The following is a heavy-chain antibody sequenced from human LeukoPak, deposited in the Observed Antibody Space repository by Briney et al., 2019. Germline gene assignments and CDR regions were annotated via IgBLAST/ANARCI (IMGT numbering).Heavy chain of an antibody. D-gene: IGHD3-3*01. CDR1: GFTFSSYA. V-gene: IGHV3-23*01. J-gene: IGHJ4*02. CDR2: ISGSGGST. CDR3: AKEGGYYDFWSGYYPVWYFDY. Sequence: TGGSLRLSCAASGFTFSSYAMSWVRQAPGKGLEWVSAISGSGGSTYYADSVKGRFTISRDNSKNTLYLQMNSLRAEDTAVYYCAKEGGYYDFWSGYYPVWYFDYWGQGTLVTVSS.